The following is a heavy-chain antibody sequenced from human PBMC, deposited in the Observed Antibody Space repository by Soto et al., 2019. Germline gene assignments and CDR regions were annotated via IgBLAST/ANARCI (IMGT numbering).Heavy chain of an antibody. CDR2: ISWNSGTI. CDR3: AKDIASTVLYYMDV. D-gene: IGHD4-4*01. CDR1: GFTFDDYA. J-gene: IGHJ6*03. Sequence: EVQLVESGGGLVQPGRSLRLSCAASGFTFDDYAMHWVRQAPGKGLEWVSGISWNSGTIGYADSVKGRFTISRDNAKNSLYLQMNSLRAEDTALYYCAKDIASTVLYYMDVWGKGTTVTVSS. V-gene: IGHV3-9*01.